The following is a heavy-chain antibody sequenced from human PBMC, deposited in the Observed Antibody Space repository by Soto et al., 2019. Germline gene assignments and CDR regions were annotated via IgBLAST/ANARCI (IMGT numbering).Heavy chain of an antibody. D-gene: IGHD2-8*01. V-gene: IGHV4-59*01. CDR2: IYYSGST. J-gene: IGHJ4*02. CDR3: ARDRLGVSVTGGGFDS. Sequence: PSETLSLTCTVSGGSISSYYWSWIRQPPGKGLEWIGYIYYSGSTNYNPSLKSRVTISVDTSKNQFSLKLSSVTAADTAVYYCARDRLGVSVTGGGFDSWGQGTLVTVSS. CDR1: GGSISSYY.